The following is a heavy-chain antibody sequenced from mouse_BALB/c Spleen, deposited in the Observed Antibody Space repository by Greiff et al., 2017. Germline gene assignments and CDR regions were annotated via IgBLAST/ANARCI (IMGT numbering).Heavy chain of an antibody. Sequence: LQQPGSELVRPGASVKLSCKASGYTFTSYWMHWVKQRHGQGLEWIGNIYPGSGSTNYDEKFKSKGTLTVDTSSSTAYMHLSSLTSEDSAVYYCTRGGWVYAMDYWGQGTSVTVSS. CDR1: GYTFTSYW. V-gene: IGHV1S22*01. CDR3: TRGGWVYAMDY. J-gene: IGHJ4*01. CDR2: IYPGSGST. D-gene: IGHD3-3*01.